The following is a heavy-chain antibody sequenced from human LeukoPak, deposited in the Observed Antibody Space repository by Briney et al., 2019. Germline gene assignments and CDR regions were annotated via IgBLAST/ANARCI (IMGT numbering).Heavy chain of an antibody. V-gene: IGHV3-74*01. CDR1: GLTFSTYW. CDR3: AREFLVGSFDY. CDR2: INSYGTST. D-gene: IGHD3-3*01. Sequence: PGGSLRLSCAASGLTFSTYWMHWVRQAPGKGLVWVSRINSYGTSTSYADSVKGRFTISRDNAKNSLYLQMNSLRAEDTAVYYCAREFLVGSFDYWGQGTLVTVSS. J-gene: IGHJ4*02.